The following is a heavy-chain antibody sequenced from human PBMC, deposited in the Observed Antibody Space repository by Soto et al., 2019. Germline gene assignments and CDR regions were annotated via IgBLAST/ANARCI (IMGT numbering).Heavy chain of an antibody. Sequence: ASVKVSCKASGYTFTSYGISWVRQAPGQGLEWMGWISAYNGNTNYAQKLQGRFTMTADTSTSTAYMELRSLRSDDTAVYYCARVSGVSTISGVVAYYYGMDVWGQGTTVTVSS. J-gene: IGHJ6*02. V-gene: IGHV1-18*01. D-gene: IGHD3-3*01. CDR3: ARVSGVSTISGVVAYYYGMDV. CDR1: GYTFTSYG. CDR2: ISAYNGNT.